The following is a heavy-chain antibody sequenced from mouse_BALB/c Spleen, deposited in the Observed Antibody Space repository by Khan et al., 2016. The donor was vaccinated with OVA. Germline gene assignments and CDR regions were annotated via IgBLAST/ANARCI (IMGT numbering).Heavy chain of an antibody. CDR2: ILPGRGNS. D-gene: IGHD4-1*01. Sequence: QVQLQQSGAELMKPGASVKISCKATGYTFSSYWIEWVKQRPGHGLEWIGEILPGRGNSNYNEKFKDRATFTADTSSTIAYMQLSSLTSEDSAVYYGARGAGTTYGMDYWGQGTSVTVSS. CDR3: ARGAGTTYGMDY. CDR1: GYTFSSYW. J-gene: IGHJ4*01. V-gene: IGHV1-9*01.